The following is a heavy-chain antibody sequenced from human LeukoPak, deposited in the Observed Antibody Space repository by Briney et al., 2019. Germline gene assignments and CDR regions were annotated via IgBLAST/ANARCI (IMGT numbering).Heavy chain of an antibody. Sequence: GGSLRLSCAASGFTFDDHAMNWVRQAPGKGLEWVSGISWNSGSIGYADSVKGRFTISRDNAKNSLYLQMNSLRAEDTAVYYCARGCSSTSCYLKAFDIWGQGTMVTVSS. D-gene: IGHD2-2*01. CDR1: GFTFDDHA. CDR3: ARGCSSTSCYLKAFDI. CDR2: ISWNSGSI. J-gene: IGHJ3*02. V-gene: IGHV3-9*01.